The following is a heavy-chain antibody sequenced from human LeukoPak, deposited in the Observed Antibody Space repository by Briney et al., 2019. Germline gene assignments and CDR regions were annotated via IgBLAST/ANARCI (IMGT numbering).Heavy chain of an antibody. CDR3: AKGSVGYCSGGSCYQDFDY. D-gene: IGHD2-15*01. V-gene: IGHV3-23*01. CDR1: GFTFSSYA. Sequence: GGSLRLSCAASGFTFSSYAMSWVRQAPGKGLEWVSAISGSGGSTYYADSVKGRFTISRGNSKNTLYLQMNSLRAEDTAVYYCAKGSVGYCSGGSCYQDFDYWGQGTLVTVSS. CDR2: ISGSGGST. J-gene: IGHJ4*02.